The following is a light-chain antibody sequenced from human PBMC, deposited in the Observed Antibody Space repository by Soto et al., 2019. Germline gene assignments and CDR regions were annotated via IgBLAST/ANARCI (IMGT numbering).Light chain of an antibody. CDR1: RDIIKF. Sequence: DIRMTQSPSSLSASVGDSVTITCQASRDIIKFLNWYQQKPGKAPQILIYDASNLETGVPARFSGGGSGTDFALTISSLQPEDSTTYYCQYDDNIHLFTFGPGTKVEVK. V-gene: IGKV1-33*01. CDR2: DAS. CDR3: QYDDNIHLFT. J-gene: IGKJ3*01.